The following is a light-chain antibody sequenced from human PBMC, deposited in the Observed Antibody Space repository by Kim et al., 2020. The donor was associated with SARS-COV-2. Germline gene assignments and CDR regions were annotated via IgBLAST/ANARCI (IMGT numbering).Light chain of an antibody. Sequence: SPGETATLSCRASHSVSNNVAWYQQKPGQAPRLLIYGASTRATDVPARFSGSGSGTDFTLTISSLQSEDLAVYHCQQYDDWPPWTFGQGTKLEI. CDR2: GAS. CDR1: HSVSNN. CDR3: QQYDDWPPWT. V-gene: IGKV3-15*01. J-gene: IGKJ1*01.